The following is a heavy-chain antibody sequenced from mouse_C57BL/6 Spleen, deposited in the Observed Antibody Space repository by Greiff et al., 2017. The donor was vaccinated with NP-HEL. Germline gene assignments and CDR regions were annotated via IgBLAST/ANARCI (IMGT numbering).Heavy chain of an antibody. CDR1: GFTFTDYY. Sequence: EVKLMESGGVLVQPGGSLSLSCAASGFTFTDYYMSWVRQPPGKALEWLGFISNKANGYTTEYSASVKGRFTISRDNSQSILYLQMNALRAEDSATYYCSRYISRVYYAMDYWGQGTSVTVSS. D-gene: IGHD6-2*01. J-gene: IGHJ4*01. CDR2: ISNKANGYTT. V-gene: IGHV7-3*01. CDR3: SRYISRVYYAMDY.